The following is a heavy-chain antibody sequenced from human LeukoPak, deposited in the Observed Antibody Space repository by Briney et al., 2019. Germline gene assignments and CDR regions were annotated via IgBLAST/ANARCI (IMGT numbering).Heavy chain of an antibody. CDR3: VKTIAVAGNFDY. V-gene: IGHV3-64D*09. D-gene: IGHD6-13*01. CDR1: GFTFSSYT. CDR2: ISPNGGST. Sequence: GGSLRLSCSASGFTFSSYTMHWVRQVPGKGLEYVSAISPNGGSTYYGDSVKGRFTISRDNSKKTLYLQMSSLRAEDTAVYYCVKTIAVAGNFDYWGQGTLVTVS. J-gene: IGHJ4*02.